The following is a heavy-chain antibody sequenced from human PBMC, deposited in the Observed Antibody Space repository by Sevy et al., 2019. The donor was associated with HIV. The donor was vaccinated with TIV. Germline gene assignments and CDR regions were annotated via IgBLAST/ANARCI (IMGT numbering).Heavy chain of an antibody. V-gene: IGHV4-39*01. CDR2: IYSYGET. CDR1: GASIRDSSYY. Sequence: SETLSLTCTVSGASIRDSSYYWAWIRQPPGKGLEWIGNIYSYGETYYNSSLKSRVTISVDTSKNQFSLSLTSVTAADTAIYFCASSMGQQLDAFDIWGQGTMVTVSS. CDR3: ASSMGQQLDAFDI. D-gene: IGHD6-13*01. J-gene: IGHJ3*02.